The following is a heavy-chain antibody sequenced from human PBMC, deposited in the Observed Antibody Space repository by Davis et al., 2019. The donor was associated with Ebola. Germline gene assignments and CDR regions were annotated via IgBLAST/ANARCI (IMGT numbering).Heavy chain of an antibody. Sequence: GESLKISCAASGFTFSSHGMHWVRQAPGKGLEWVSAISGSGGSTYYADSVKGRFTISRDNSKNTLYLQMNSLRAEDTAVYYCAKGGIAARRFWFDPWGQGTLVTVSS. J-gene: IGHJ5*02. D-gene: IGHD6-6*01. CDR1: GFTFSSHG. CDR2: ISGSGGST. CDR3: AKGGIAARRFWFDP. V-gene: IGHV3-23*01.